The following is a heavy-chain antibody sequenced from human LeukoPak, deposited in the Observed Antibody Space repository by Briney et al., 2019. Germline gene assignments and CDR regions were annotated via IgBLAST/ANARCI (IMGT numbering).Heavy chain of an antibody. CDR3: ARVGSGSLSLDY. V-gene: IGHV4-34*01. CDR1: GGSFSGYY. D-gene: IGHD1-26*01. Sequence: SETLSLTCAVYGGSFSGYYWSWIRQPPGKGLEWIGEINHSGSTNYNPSLKSRLTISVDTSKNQFSLKLSSVTAADTAVYYCARVGSGSLSLDYWGQGTLVTVSS. J-gene: IGHJ4*02. CDR2: INHSGST.